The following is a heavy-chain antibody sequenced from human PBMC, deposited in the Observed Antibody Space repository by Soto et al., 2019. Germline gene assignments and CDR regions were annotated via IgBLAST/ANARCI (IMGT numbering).Heavy chain of an antibody. CDR1: GFTFSNYD. CDR3: AKESTAGSPGDYFDS. CDR2: IGIYANT. Sequence: GGSLRLSCAASGFTFSNYDINWVRQAPGKGLEWVSAIGIYANTYYAGSVKGRFTISRDDSRNTVYLQLNSLRVDDTAVYYCAKESTAGSPGDYFDSWGQGTLVTVSS. J-gene: IGHJ4*02. V-gene: IGHV3-23*01.